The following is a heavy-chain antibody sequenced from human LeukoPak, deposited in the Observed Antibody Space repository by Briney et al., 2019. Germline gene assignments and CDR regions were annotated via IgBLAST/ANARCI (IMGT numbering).Heavy chain of an antibody. CDR3: ARDIDILTGLDY. J-gene: IGHJ4*02. Sequence: SVKVSCKASGGTFSSYAISWVRQAPGQGLEWMGRIIPIFGIANYAQKFQGRVTITADKSTSTAYMELSSLRSEDTAVYYCARDIDILTGLDYWGQGTLVTVSS. V-gene: IGHV1-69*04. CDR2: IIPIFGIA. CDR1: GGTFSSYA. D-gene: IGHD3-9*01.